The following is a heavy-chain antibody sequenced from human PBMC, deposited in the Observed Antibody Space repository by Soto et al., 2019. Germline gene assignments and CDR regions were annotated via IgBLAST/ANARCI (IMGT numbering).Heavy chain of an antibody. Sequence: QVQLVESGGGVVQPGRSLRLSCAASGFIFSSYGMHWVRQAPGKGLEWVALIWYDGSNENYADSVKGRFTISRDNSKNTLYLQMDSLRAEYTAVYYCARGGRGNYPADIWGQGTLVTVSS. V-gene: IGHV3-33*01. D-gene: IGHD1-26*01. CDR3: ARGGRGNYPADI. CDR2: IWYDGSNE. CDR1: GFIFSSYG. J-gene: IGHJ4*02.